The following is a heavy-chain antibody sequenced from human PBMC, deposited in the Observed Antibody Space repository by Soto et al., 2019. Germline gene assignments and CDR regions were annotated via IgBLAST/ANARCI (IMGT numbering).Heavy chain of an antibody. D-gene: IGHD6-6*01. V-gene: IGHV4-30-2*01. CDR1: GGSISSGGYS. Sequence: PSETLSLTCAVSGGSISSGGYSGSWIRQPPGKGLEWIGYIYHSGSTYYNPSLKSRVTISVDRSKNQFSLKLSSVTAADTAVYYCAREEARMRSFDYWGQGTLVTVSS. CDR3: AREEARMRSFDY. J-gene: IGHJ4*02. CDR2: IYHSGST.